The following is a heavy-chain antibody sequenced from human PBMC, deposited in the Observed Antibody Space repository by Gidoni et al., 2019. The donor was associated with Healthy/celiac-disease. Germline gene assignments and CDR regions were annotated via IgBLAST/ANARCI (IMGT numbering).Heavy chain of an antibody. CDR2: ISSNGGST. D-gene: IGHD3-3*01. CDR3: VKVGKDYDFWSGENFDY. J-gene: IGHJ4*02. Sequence: EVQLVASGGGLVQTGASLRLSCSASGFPFSSYAMHWVRQAPGKGLEYVSAISSNGGSTYYADSVKGRFTISRDNSKNTLYLQMSSLRAEDTAVYYCVKVGKDYDFWSGENFDYWGQGTLVTVSS. CDR1: GFPFSSYA. V-gene: IGHV3-64D*09.